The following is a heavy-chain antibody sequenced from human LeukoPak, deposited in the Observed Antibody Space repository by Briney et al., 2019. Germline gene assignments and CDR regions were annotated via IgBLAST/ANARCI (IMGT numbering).Heavy chain of an antibody. Sequence: SETLSLTCAVYGGSFSGYYWSWIRQPPGKGLEWIGEINHSGSTNYNPSLKSRVTISVDTSKNQFSLKLSSVTAADTAVYYCARRGEVYFDYWGQGTLVTVSS. CDR3: ARRGEVYFDY. CDR2: INHSGST. D-gene: IGHD3-3*01. V-gene: IGHV4-34*01. J-gene: IGHJ4*02. CDR1: GGSFSGYY.